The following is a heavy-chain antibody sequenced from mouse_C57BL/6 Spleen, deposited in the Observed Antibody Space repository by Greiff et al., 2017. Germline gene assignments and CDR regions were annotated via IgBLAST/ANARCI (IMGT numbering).Heavy chain of an antibody. CDR2: INYDGSST. Sequence: EVHLVESGGGLVKPGSSMKLSCTASGFTFSDYYMAWVRQVPEKGLEWVANINYDGSSTYYLDSLKSRFIISRDNAKNILYLQMSSLKSEDTATYYCARDAYSNGAMDYWGQGTSVTVSS. D-gene: IGHD2-5*01. V-gene: IGHV5-16*01. CDR1: GFTFSDYY. J-gene: IGHJ4*01. CDR3: ARDAYSNGAMDY.